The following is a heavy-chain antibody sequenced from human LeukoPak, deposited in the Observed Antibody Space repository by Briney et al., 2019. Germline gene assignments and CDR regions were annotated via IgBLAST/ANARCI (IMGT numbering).Heavy chain of an antibody. V-gene: IGHV3-30-3*01. D-gene: IGHD5-24*01. J-gene: IGHJ5*02. CDR1: GFTFSSFA. CDR3: AKDHRGLRIPNWFDP. Sequence: GGSLRLSCAASGFTFSSFAMHWVRQAPGKGLEWVTVISSDGYHKYYADSVQGRFTISRDNSKNTLYLQMNSLRAEDTAVYYCAKDHRGLRIPNWFDPWGQGTLVTVSS. CDR2: ISSDGYHK.